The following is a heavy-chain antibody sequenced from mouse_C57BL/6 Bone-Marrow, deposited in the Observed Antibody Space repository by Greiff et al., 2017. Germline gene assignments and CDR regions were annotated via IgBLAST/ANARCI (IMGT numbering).Heavy chain of an antibody. J-gene: IGHJ2*01. Sequence: EVKVVESGGGLVQPKGSLKLSCAASGFSFNTYAMNWVRQAPGKGLEWVARIRSKSNNYATYYADSVKDRFTISRDDSESMLYLQMNNLKTEDTAMYYCVRHGDYGYDGDYWGQGTTLTVSS. CDR1: GFSFNTYA. CDR2: IRSKSNNYAT. V-gene: IGHV10-1*01. CDR3: VRHGDYGYDGDY. D-gene: IGHD2-2*01.